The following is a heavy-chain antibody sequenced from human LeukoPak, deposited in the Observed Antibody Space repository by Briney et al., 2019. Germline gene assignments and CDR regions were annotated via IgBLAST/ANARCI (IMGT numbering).Heavy chain of an antibody. D-gene: IGHD5-12*01. CDR1: GFTFSRHA. Sequence: GSLRLSFAASGFTFSRHAMNWVRQAPGKGLEWVSSITSSGSYRYHSDSVKGRFTISRDNAKNSLYLQMNSLRVEDTAVYYCASENIVGTSGALFDYWGQGTLVTVSS. V-gene: IGHV3-21*01. CDR2: ITSSGSYR. J-gene: IGHJ4*02. CDR3: ASENIVGTSGALFDY.